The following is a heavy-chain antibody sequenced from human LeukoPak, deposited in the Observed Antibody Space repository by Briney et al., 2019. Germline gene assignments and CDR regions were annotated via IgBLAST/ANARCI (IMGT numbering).Heavy chain of an antibody. D-gene: IGHD5-18*01. J-gene: IGHJ5*02. CDR2: IYYSGST. CDR3: AGVHFYVDTAMQVLDP. V-gene: IGHV4-59*06. Sequence: SETLSLTCTVSGGSISSYYWSWIRQPPGKGLEWIGYIYYSGSTYYNPSLKSRVTISVDTSKNQFSLKLSSVTAADTAVYYCAGVHFYVDTAMQVLDPWGQGTLVTVSS. CDR1: GGSISSYY.